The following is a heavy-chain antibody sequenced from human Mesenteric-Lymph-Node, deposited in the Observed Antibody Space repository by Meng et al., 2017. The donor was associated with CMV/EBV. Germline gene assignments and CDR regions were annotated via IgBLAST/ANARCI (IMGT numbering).Heavy chain of an antibody. CDR3: ARAPGYCSDTNCHSNHFDY. D-gene: IGHD2-2*01. CDR2: ISSSSRYI. CDR1: GFTFSNYR. V-gene: IGHV3-21*01. Sequence: GGSLRLSCAASGFTFSNYRMNWVRQAPGKGLEWVSTISSSSRYIYYADSVKGRFAISRDNAKNSLYLQMNSLRAEDTAVYYCARAPGYCSDTNCHSNHFDYWGQGTTVTVSS. J-gene: IGHJ4*02.